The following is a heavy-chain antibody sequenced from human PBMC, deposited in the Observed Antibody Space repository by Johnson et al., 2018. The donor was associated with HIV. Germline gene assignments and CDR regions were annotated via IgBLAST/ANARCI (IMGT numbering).Heavy chain of an antibody. CDR1: RFTFSNYD. Sequence: QVQLVESGGGVVQPGGSLRLSCAASRFTFSNYDMHWVRQAPGKGLEWVAFIRYDGSHKYYADSVKGRFTISSDNFKNTLYLQMHSLRGEGTALYYCAKSKLPDLVLDIWGQGTVVTVSS. D-gene: IGHD1-14*01. CDR3: AKSKLPDLVLDI. CDR2: IRYDGSHK. V-gene: IGHV3-30*02. J-gene: IGHJ3*02.